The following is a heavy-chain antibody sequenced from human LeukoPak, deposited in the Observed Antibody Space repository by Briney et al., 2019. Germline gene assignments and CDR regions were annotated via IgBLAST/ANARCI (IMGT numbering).Heavy chain of an antibody. Sequence: PGGSLRLSCATSAFTCSSYAMSWVRQAPGKGLEWVSAISGSGGSTYYADAVKGRFTISRDNSNNTLYLQMNSLRAEDTAVYYCAKGEYSSSWYFDYWGQGTLVTVCS. CDR1: AFTCSSYA. D-gene: IGHD6-13*01. CDR2: ISGSGGST. J-gene: IGHJ4*02. V-gene: IGHV3-23*01. CDR3: AKGEYSSSWYFDY.